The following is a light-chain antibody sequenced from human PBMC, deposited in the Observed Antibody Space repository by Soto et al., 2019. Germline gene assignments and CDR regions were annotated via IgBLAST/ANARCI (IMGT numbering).Light chain of an antibody. Sequence: DIQMTHSPSTLSASAGDRVTITCRASQSGGRALAWYQQKPGRAPKLLMYDASNLESGVPSRFSGSGSGTEFTLTISSLQPDELATYYCQQYNSSTTFGQGTKLEIK. J-gene: IGKJ2*01. CDR1: QSGGRA. CDR2: DAS. V-gene: IGKV1-5*01. CDR3: QQYNSSTT.